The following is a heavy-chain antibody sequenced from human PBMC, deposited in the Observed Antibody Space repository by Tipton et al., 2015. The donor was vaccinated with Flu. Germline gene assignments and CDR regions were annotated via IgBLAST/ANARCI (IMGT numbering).Heavy chain of an antibody. CDR2: PWYDGGKG. V-gene: IGHV3-33*01. Sequence: SLRLSCATSGFTFSSYGMHWVRQAPGKGLEWVVWVAAPWYDGGKGYYADSLKGRFTISRDKSKNTLYLQMNSLRAGDTAVYYCARDSGSYGRLDSWGQGTLVTVSS. CDR1: GFTFSSYG. J-gene: IGHJ4*02. CDR3: ARDSGSYGRLDS. D-gene: IGHD5-18*01.